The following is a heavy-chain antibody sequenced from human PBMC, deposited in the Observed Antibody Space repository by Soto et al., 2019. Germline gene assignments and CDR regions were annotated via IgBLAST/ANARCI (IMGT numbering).Heavy chain of an antibody. CDR1: GFTFSSYG. CDR3: AKDSSSSSHQPTYYYYGMDV. D-gene: IGHD6-6*01. Sequence: GGSLRLSCAASGFTFSSYGMHWVRQAPGKGLEWVAVISYDGSNKYYADSVKGRFTISRDNSKNTLYLQMNSLRAEDTAVYYCAKDSSSSSHQPTYYYYGMDVWGQGTTVTVSS. J-gene: IGHJ6*02. CDR2: ISYDGSNK. V-gene: IGHV3-30*18.